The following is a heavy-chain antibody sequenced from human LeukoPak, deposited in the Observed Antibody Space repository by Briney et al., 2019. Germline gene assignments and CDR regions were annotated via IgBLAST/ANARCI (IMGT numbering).Heavy chain of an antibody. CDR1: NFTFTTYG. D-gene: IGHD1/OR15-1a*01. CDR3: ATIHYNWNKYYFDY. Sequence: ASVKVSCKASNFTFTTYGFTWVRQAPGQGLEWMGWISAYNGNADYAQKFQGRVTMTTDTSTSTAYMELRSLRSDDTAVYYCATIHYNWNKYYFDYWGQGTLVTVSS. CDR2: ISAYNGNA. J-gene: IGHJ4*02. V-gene: IGHV1-18*01.